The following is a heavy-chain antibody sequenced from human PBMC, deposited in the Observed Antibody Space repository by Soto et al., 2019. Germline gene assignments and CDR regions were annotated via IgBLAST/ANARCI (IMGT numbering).Heavy chain of an antibody. CDR1: GGTFSSYA. J-gene: IGHJ6*02. CDR3: AAYPRGRGYYYGMDV. CDR2: IIPIFGTA. Sequence: QVQLVQSGAEVKKPGSSVKVSCKASGGTFSSYAISWVRQAPGQGLEWVGGIIPIFGTANYAQKFQGRVTLTADESTSTACMARSSLRSEDTAVYSCAAYPRGRGYYYGMDVWGQGTTVTVSS. V-gene: IGHV1-69*12. D-gene: IGHD1-26*01.